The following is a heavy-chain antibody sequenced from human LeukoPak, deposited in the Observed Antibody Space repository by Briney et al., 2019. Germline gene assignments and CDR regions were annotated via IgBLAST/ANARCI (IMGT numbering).Heavy chain of an antibody. CDR3: ARAISSGWYDAFDI. Sequence: SETLSLTCTVSGGSISSYYWGWIRQPPGKGLEWIGSIYYSGSTYYNPSLKSRVTISVDTSKNQFSLKLSSVTAADTAVYYCARAISSGWYDAFDIWGQGTMVTVSS. D-gene: IGHD6-19*01. CDR2: IYYSGST. V-gene: IGHV4-39*07. CDR1: GGSISSYY. J-gene: IGHJ3*02.